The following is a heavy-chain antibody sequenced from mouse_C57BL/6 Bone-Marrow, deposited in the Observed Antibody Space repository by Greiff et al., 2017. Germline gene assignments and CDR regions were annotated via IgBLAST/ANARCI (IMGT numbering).Heavy chain of an antibody. CDR1: GFNIKDDY. Sequence: VQLQQSGAELVRPGASVKLSCTASGFNIKDDYMHWVKQRPEQGLEWIGWLDPANGDTEYASKFQGKATITADTSSNTAYLQLSSLTSEDTAVYYCTSYYYGSRWFDYWGQGTTLTVSS. V-gene: IGHV14-4*01. J-gene: IGHJ2*01. D-gene: IGHD1-1*01. CDR3: TSYYYGSRWFDY. CDR2: LDPANGDT.